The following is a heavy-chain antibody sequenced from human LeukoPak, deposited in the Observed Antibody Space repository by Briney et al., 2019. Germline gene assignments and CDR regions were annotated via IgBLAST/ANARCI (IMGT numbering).Heavy chain of an antibody. V-gene: IGHV4-34*01. J-gene: IGHJ6*03. CDR2: INHSGST. CDR3: ARRGYYYYMDV. Sequence: SETLSLTCAVYGASFSGYYWSWIRQPPGKGLEWIGEINHSGSTNYNPSLKSRVTISVDTSKNQFSLKLSSVTAADTAVYYCARRGYYYYMDVWGKGTTVTISS. CDR1: GASFSGYY.